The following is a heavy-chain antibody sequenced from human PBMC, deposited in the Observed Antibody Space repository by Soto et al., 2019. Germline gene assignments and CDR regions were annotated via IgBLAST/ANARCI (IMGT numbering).Heavy chain of an antibody. CDR1: GRTFSSHA. CDR2: IIPIFGTA. Sequence: SVKVSCKASGRTFSSHAISWVRQAPGQGLEWMGGIIPIFGTANYAQKFQGRVTITADKSTSTAYMELSSLRSEDTAVYYCVRDPSRYNWSYGNWFDTWGQGTLVTVSS. J-gene: IGHJ5*02. V-gene: IGHV1-69*06. D-gene: IGHD1-7*01. CDR3: VRDPSRYNWSYGNWFDT.